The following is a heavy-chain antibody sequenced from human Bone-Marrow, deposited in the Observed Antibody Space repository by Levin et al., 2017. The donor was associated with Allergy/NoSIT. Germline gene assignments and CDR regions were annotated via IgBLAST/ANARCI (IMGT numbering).Heavy chain of an antibody. CDR3: TRDGVANGGDEFDY. CDR2: ISRSGSDT. Sequence: QPGGSLRLSCTASGFIFRSYDMNWVRQAPGEGLEWIAHISRSGSDTYYADSVKGRFTISRDNAKTSLYLQMNSLRVADTAVYYCTRDGVANGGDEFDYWGQGTLVIVSS. D-gene: IGHD2-21*02. CDR1: GFIFRSYD. V-gene: IGHV3-48*03. J-gene: IGHJ4*02.